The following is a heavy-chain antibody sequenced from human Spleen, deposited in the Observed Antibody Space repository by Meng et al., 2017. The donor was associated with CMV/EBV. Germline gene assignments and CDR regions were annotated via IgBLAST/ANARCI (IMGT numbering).Heavy chain of an antibody. Sequence: LRLSCAISGDSVSSNSAAWNWIRQSPSRGLEWLGRTYYRSKWYNDYAVSVKSRITINPDTSKSQFSLQLNSVTPEDTTVYYCALASGGSYYYFDYWGQGTLVTVSS. J-gene: IGHJ4*02. CDR2: TYYRSKWYN. CDR3: ALASGGSYYYFDY. V-gene: IGHV6-1*01. CDR1: GDSVSSNSAA. D-gene: IGHD1-26*01.